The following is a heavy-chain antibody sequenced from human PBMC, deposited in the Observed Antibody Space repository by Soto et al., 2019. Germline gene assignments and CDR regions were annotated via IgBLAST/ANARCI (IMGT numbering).Heavy chain of an antibody. CDR1: GYGFTTYG. CDR3: ARGRYGDY. J-gene: IGHJ4*02. D-gene: IGHD1-1*01. CDR2: ISAHNGNT. V-gene: IGHV1-18*01. Sequence: QVHLVQSGAEVKKPGASVKVSCKGSGYGFTTYGITWVRQAPGQGLEWMAWISAHNGNTHYAQKLQGRVTVTRDTSTSTADMELRSLRSDDTAVYYCARGRYGDYWGQGALVTVSS.